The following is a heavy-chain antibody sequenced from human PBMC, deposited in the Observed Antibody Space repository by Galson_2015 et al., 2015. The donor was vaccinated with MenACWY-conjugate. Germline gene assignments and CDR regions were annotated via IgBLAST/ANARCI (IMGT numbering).Heavy chain of an antibody. CDR1: GFNFNNDP. CDR2: IRADGENT. D-gene: IGHD3-16*01. V-gene: IGHV3-48*04. CDR3: VRDTHYGFDI. Sequence: SLRLSCAASGFNFNNDPMNWVRQAPGKGLERISNIRADGENTYYAGSVQGRFVISRDNAKYSLYLQMNNLRAEDTAVYYCVRDTHYGFDIWGQGTMVTVSS. J-gene: IGHJ3*02.